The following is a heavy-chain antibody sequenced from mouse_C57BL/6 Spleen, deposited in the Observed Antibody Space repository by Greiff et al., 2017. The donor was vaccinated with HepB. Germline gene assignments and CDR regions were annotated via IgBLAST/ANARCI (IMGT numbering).Heavy chain of an antibody. Sequence: VQLQQPGAELVMPGASVKLSCKASGYTFTSYWMHWVKQRPGQGLEWIGEIDPSDSYTNYNQKFKGKSTLTVYKYSSTAYMQLSSLTSEDSAVYYCARLYGSSYDWFAYWGQGTLVTVSA. J-gene: IGHJ3*01. CDR3: ARLYGSSYDWFAY. CDR2: IDPSDSYT. CDR1: GYTFTSYW. D-gene: IGHD1-1*01. V-gene: IGHV1-69*01.